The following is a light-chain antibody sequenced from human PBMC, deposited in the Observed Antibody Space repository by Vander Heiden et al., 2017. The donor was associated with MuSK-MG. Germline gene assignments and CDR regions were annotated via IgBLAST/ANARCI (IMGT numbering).Light chain of an antibody. CDR1: QSISTY. J-gene: IGKJ4*02. CDR3: QQRYRSLT. Sequence: DIQMTQSPSSLSASVGDRVTITCRASQSISTYLNWYQQKPGKAPKLLIYAASSLQSGVPSRFSGSASGTDFTLTISSLQPEDFATYYCQQRYRSLTFGGGTKVEIK. V-gene: IGKV1-39*01. CDR2: AAS.